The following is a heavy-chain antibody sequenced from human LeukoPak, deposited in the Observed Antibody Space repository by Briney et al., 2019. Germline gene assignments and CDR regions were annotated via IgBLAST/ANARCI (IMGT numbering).Heavy chain of an antibody. D-gene: IGHD1-26*01. CDR1: GYSISSGYY. CDR3: AREIVGATEGY. J-gene: IGHJ4*02. V-gene: IGHV4-38-2*02. Sequence: SETLSLTCTVSGYSISSGYYWGWIRQPPGKGLEWIGSIYHSGSTYYNPSLKSRVTMSVDTSKNQFSLRLSSVTAADTAVYYCAREIVGATEGYWGQGTLVTVSS. CDR2: IYHSGST.